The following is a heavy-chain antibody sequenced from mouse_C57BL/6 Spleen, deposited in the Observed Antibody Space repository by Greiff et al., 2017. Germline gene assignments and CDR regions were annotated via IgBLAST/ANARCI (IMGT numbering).Heavy chain of an antibody. CDR2: IYPSDSET. CDR1: GYTFTSYW. Sequence: QVQLQQPGAELVRPGSSVKLSCKASGYTFTSYWMDWVKQRPGQGLEWIGNIYPSDSETHYNQKFKDKATLTVDKSSSTAYMQLSSLTSEDSAVYYCARGCYDYWYFGVWGTGTTVTVSS. J-gene: IGHJ1*03. V-gene: IGHV1-61*01. CDR3: ARGCYDYWYFGV. D-gene: IGHD2-12*01.